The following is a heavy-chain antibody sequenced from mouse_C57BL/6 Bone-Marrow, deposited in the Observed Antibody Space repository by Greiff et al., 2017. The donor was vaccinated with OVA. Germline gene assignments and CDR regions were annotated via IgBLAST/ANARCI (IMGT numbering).Heavy chain of an antibody. Sequence: EVKLMESGPGMVKPSQSLSLTCTVTGYSITSGYDWHWIRHFPGNKLEWMGYISYSGSTNYNPSLKSRISITHDTSKNHFFLKLNSVTTEDTATYYCARDDYDYSWFAYWGQGTLVTVSA. CDR2: ISYSGST. CDR3: ARDDYDYSWFAY. CDR1: GYSITSGYD. J-gene: IGHJ3*01. V-gene: IGHV3-1*01. D-gene: IGHD2-4*01.